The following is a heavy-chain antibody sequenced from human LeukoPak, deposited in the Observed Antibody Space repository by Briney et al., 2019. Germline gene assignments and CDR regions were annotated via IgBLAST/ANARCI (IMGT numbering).Heavy chain of an antibody. CDR1: GYSFTSYW. D-gene: IGHD3-10*01. J-gene: IGHJ4*02. CDR2: IYPGDSDT. V-gene: IGHV5-51*01. CDR3: ARAYYYGSGSYPLFGY. Sequence: GESLKFSCKGSGYSFTSYWIGWVRQMPGKGLEWMGIIYPGDSDTRYSPSFQGQVTISADKSISTAYLQWSSLKASDTAMYYCARAYYYGSGSYPLFGYWGQGTLVTVSP.